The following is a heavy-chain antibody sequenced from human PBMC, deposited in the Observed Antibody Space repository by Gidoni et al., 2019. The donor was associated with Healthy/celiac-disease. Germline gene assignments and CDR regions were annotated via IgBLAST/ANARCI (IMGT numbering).Heavy chain of an antibody. J-gene: IGHJ4*02. CDR1: GLTFSSYS. CDR3: ARDLRPDVVVPAAWVD. Sequence: VQLAESGGGLVQPGGSLRLPCAASGLTFSSYSMNWVRQAPGKVLEWVSYISRSSSTIYYADSVKGRFTISRDNAKNSLYLQMNSLRDEDTAVYYCARDLRPDVVVPAAWVDWGQGTLVTVSS. D-gene: IGHD2-2*01. V-gene: IGHV3-48*02. CDR2: ISRSSSTI.